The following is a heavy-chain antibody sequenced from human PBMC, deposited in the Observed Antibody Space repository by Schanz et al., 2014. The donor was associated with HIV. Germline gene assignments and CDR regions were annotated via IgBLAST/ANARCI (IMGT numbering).Heavy chain of an antibody. V-gene: IGHV3-NL1*01. J-gene: IGHJ6*02. Sequence: QVQLVESGGGVVQPGRSLRLSCTASGFTFSSSGMHWVRQAPGKGLEWVSAISGSGGSTYYADSVKGRFTISRDNSKNTLYLQMNSLRAEDTAVYHCAKVARWDYYNMDVWGQGTTVTVSS. CDR3: AKVARWDYYNMDV. CDR1: GFTFSSSG. CDR2: ISGSGGST.